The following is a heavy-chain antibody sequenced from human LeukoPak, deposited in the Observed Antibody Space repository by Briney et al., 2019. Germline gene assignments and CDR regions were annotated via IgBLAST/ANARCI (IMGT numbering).Heavy chain of an antibody. V-gene: IGHV3-74*01. CDR2: INSAGSDT. Sequence: GGSLRLSCAASGFTVSSNWMHWVRQGPGKGLVWVSHINSAGSDTSYADSVKGRFTISRDNAKNMLYLQMNSLRAEDTAVYYCARDPPGEGIDYWGQGTLVTVSS. J-gene: IGHJ4*02. CDR1: GFTVSSNW. CDR3: ARDPPGEGIDY. D-gene: IGHD3-10*01.